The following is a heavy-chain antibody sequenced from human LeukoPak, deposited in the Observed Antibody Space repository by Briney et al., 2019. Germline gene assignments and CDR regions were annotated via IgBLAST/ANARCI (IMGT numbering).Heavy chain of an antibody. Sequence: GASVKVSCKASGYTFTYYYIYWVRQAPGQGLEWMGLINPSGGSTRYAQNFQGRVTMTRDTSTSTVSMELSSLRSEDTAMYYCARGLYSSGWYGLDYWGQGTLVTVSS. V-gene: IGHV1-46*01. CDR1: GYTFTYYY. D-gene: IGHD6-19*01. J-gene: IGHJ4*02. CDR3: ARGLYSSGWYGLDY. CDR2: INPSGGST.